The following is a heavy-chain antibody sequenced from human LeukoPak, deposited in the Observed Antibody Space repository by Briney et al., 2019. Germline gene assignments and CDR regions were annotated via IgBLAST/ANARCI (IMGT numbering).Heavy chain of an antibody. CDR3: ARDSHEGVVVPAATDY. CDR1: GFTFSSYA. Sequence: GGSLRLSCAASGFTFSSYAMHWVRQALGKGLEWVAVISYDGSNKYYADSVKGRFTISRDNSKNTLYLQMNSLRAEDTAVYYCARDSHEGVVVPAATDYWGQGTLVTVSS. V-gene: IGHV3-30-3*01. CDR2: ISYDGSNK. J-gene: IGHJ4*02. D-gene: IGHD2-2*01.